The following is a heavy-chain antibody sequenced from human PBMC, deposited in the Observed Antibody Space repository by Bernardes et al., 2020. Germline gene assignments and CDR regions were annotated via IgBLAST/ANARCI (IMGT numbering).Heavy chain of an antibody. CDR3: AATPRGLLWFRELFDP. Sequence: ASVKVSCKVSGYTLTELSMHWVRQAPGKGLEWMGGFDPEDGETIYAQKFQGRVTMTEDTSTDTAYMELSSLRSEDTAVYYCAATPRGLLWFRELFDPWGQGTLVTVSS. V-gene: IGHV1-24*01. J-gene: IGHJ5*02. CDR2: FDPEDGET. CDR1: GYTLTELS. D-gene: IGHD3-10*01.